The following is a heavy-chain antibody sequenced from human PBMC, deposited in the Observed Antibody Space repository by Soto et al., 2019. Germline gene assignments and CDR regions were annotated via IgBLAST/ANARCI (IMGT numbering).Heavy chain of an antibody. V-gene: IGHV3-30*02. CDR3: ARVLHITIFGVVIDPKYYYYYGMDV. J-gene: IGHJ6*02. CDR2: IRYDSSNK. D-gene: IGHD3-3*01. Sequence: GATMRLSCAASGFTFRSYSMNWVRQPPGKELELVAYIRYDSSNKYYADSVKGRFTISRDNSKNSLYLQMNSLRAEDTAVYYCARVLHITIFGVVIDPKYYYYYGMDVWGQGTTVTVSS. CDR1: GFTFRSYS.